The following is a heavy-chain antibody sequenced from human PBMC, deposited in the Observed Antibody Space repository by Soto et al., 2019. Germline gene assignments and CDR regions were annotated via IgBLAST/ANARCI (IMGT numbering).Heavy chain of an antibody. CDR1: GFTFSSYA. CDR2: ISGSGGST. V-gene: IGHV3-23*01. Sequence: GGSLRLSCAASGFTFSSYAMSWVRQAPGKGLEWVSAISGSGGSTYYADSVKGRFTISRDNSKNTLYLQMNSLRAEDTAVYYCAKGRIEFSCGDNHDEFDPWGQGTLVTVSS. D-gene: IGHD2-21*01. CDR3: AKGRIEFSCGDNHDEFDP. J-gene: IGHJ5*02.